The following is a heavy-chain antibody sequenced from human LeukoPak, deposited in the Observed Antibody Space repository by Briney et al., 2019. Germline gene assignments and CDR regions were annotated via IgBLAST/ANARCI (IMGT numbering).Heavy chain of an antibody. CDR2: IYYSGST. Sequence: SETLSLTCTVSGVSISSSSDYWGWIRQPPGKGLEWIGTIYYSGSTYHNPSLKSRVTISVDTSKKQFSLKLSSVTAADTAVYYCARRDYYDTSGYTFDYWGQGTLVTVSS. CDR3: ARRDYYDTSGYTFDY. J-gene: IGHJ4*02. D-gene: IGHD3-22*01. CDR1: GVSISSSSDY. V-gene: IGHV4-39*01.